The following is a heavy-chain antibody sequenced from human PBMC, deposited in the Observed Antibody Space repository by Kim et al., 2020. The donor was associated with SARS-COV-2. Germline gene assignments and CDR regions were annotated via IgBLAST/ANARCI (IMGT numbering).Heavy chain of an antibody. V-gene: IGHV4-59*01. J-gene: IGHJ4*02. D-gene: IGHD6-13*01. CDR3: ARALDSSSWYPFFDY. Sequence: PSLKSRVTISVDTSKNQFSLKLSSVTAADTAVYYCARALDSSSWYPFFDYWGQGTLVTVSS.